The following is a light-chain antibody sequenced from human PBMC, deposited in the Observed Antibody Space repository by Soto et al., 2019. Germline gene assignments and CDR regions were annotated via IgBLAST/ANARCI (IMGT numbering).Light chain of an antibody. CDR2: GAS. CDR1: QSVRSSY. J-gene: IGKJ5*01. V-gene: IGKV3-20*01. Sequence: EIVLTQSPGTLSLSPGERATLSCRASQSVRSSYLAWYQQNPGQAPRLLMYGASNRATGVPDRFSGSGPGTDFTLAISRLEPEDFAVYYCQQYGSSPITFGQGTRLEIK. CDR3: QQYGSSPIT.